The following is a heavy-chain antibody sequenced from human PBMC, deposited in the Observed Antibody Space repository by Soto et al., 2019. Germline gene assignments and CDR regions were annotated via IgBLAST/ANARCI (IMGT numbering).Heavy chain of an antibody. V-gene: IGHV1-45*02. CDR3: ARSGVNEYGMEV. CDR2: ITPFNGNT. CDR1: GYTFTYRY. Sequence: QMQLVQSGAEVKKTGSSVKVSCKASGYTFTYRYLHWVRQAPGQALEWMGWITPFNGNTNYAQKFHDKVTITRDRSMSTAYMELGSVRSEDTAMYYCARSGVNEYGMEVWGQGTTVTVSS. D-gene: IGHD2-8*01. J-gene: IGHJ6*02.